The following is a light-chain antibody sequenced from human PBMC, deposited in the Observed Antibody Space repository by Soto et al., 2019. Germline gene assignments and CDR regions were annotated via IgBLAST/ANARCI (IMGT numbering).Light chain of an antibody. V-gene: IGKV1-12*01. Sequence: DIQMTQSPSSVSASIGDRVIITCRASQDIGTWLAWYQQKPGQVPNLLMYPASSLHSGVPSRFSGSGSGTEFTLTIISLQPEDFATYYCQQANSFPPWTFGQGTKVDNK. J-gene: IGKJ1*01. CDR3: QQANSFPPWT. CDR2: PAS. CDR1: QDIGTW.